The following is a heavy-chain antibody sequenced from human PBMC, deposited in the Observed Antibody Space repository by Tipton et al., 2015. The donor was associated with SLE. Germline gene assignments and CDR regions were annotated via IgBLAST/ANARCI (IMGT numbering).Heavy chain of an antibody. J-gene: IGHJ4*02. CDR1: GFTFSTYW. CDR2: IAQDGSEK. Sequence: SLRLSCAASGFTFSTYWMSWVRQAPGKGLEWVANIAQDGSEKYYVDSVKGRFTVSRDNAENSLYLQMNSLRAEDTAVYYCARGGYSGYDPQYYFDSWGQGTLVTVSS. CDR3: ARGGYSGYDPQYYFDS. D-gene: IGHD5-12*01. V-gene: IGHV3-7*01.